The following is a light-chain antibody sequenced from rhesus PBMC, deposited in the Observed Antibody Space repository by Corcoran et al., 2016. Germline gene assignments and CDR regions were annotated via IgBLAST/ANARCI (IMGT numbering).Light chain of an antibody. V-gene: IGKV1-22*01. CDR1: QSISSW. CDR2: KAS. CDR3: LQYSSSTFT. Sequence: DIQMTQSPSSLSASVGDTVTITCRASQSISSWLDWYQQKPGKAPKLLIYKASSLQSGVPSRFSGSGSGTDFTIPFSSLQPEDFATYYCLQYSSSTFTFGPGTKLDIK. J-gene: IGKJ3*01.